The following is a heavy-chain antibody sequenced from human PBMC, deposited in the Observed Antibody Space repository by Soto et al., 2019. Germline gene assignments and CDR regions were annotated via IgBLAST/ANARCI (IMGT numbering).Heavy chain of an antibody. CDR1: GGTFSSYA. D-gene: IGHD6-13*01. V-gene: IGHV1-69*13. CDR3: ARDGSSSHTFDY. CDR2: IIPIFGTA. Sequence: GASVKVSCKASGGTFSSYAISWVRQAPGQGLEWMGGIIPIFGTANYAQKFQGRVTITADESTSTAYMELSSLRSEDTAVYYCARDGSSSHTFDYWGQGTLVTVSS. J-gene: IGHJ4*02.